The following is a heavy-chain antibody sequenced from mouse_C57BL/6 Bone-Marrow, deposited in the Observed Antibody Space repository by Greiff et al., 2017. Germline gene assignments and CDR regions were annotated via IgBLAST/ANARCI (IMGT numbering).Heavy chain of an antibody. CDR3: ARSKNWDSWFAY. CDR2: INPGSGGT. V-gene: IGHV1-54*01. J-gene: IGHJ3*01. Sequence: QVQLQQSGAELVRPGTSVKVSCKASGYAFTNYLIEWAKQRPGQGLEWIGVINPGSGGTNYNEKFKGKATLTADKSSSTAYMQLSSLTSEDSAVYFCARSKNWDSWFAYWGQGTLVTVSA. CDR1: GYAFTNYL. D-gene: IGHD4-1*01.